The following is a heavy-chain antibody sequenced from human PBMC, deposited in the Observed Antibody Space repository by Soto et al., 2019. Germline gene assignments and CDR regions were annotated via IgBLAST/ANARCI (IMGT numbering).Heavy chain of an antibody. J-gene: IGHJ5*02. CDR3: ARDQVEYSSSSEGFDP. Sequence: ASVNVSCKASGYTFTSYGISWVRQAPGQGLEWMGWISAYNGNTNYAQKLQGRVTMTTDTSTSTAYMELRSLRSDDTAVYYCARDQVEYSSSSEGFDPWGQGTLVTVSS. CDR2: ISAYNGNT. D-gene: IGHD6-6*01. V-gene: IGHV1-18*01. CDR1: GYTFTSYG.